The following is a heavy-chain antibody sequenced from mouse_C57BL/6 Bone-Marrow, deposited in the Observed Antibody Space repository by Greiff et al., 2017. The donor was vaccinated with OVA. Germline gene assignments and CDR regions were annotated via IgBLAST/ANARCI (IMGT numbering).Heavy chain of an antibody. V-gene: IGHV1-26*01. D-gene: IGHD1-1*01. CDR1: GYTFTDYY. J-gene: IGHJ3*01. CDR3: ASHYYGSSYGGFAY. Sequence: EVQLQQSGPELVKPGASVKISCKDSGYTFTDYYMNWVKQSHGKSLEWIGDINPNNGGTSYNQKFKGKATLTVDKSSSTAYMELRSLTSEDSAVYYCASHYYGSSYGGFAYWGQGTLVTVSA. CDR2: INPNNGGT.